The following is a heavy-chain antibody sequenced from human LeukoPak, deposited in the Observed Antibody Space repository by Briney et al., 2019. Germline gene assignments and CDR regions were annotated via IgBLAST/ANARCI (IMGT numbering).Heavy chain of an antibody. CDR1: GSSFTSYW. V-gene: IGHV5-51*01. D-gene: IGHD6-19*01. CDR3: ARLAVAGTGDYYYGMDV. Sequence: GESLKISFKGSGSSFTSYWIGWVRQMPGKGLEWMGIIYPGDSDTRYSPSFQGQVTISADKSISTAYLQWSSLKASDTARYYCARLAVAGTGDYYYGMDVWGQGTTVTVSS. CDR2: IYPGDSDT. J-gene: IGHJ6*02.